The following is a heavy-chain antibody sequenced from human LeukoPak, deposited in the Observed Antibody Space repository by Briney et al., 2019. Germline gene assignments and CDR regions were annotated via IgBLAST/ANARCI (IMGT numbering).Heavy chain of an antibody. CDR3: AREDSKGHYDILTGYFRAYYFDY. CDR1: GFTFSSYW. D-gene: IGHD3-9*01. CDR2: INSDGSST. J-gene: IGHJ4*02. V-gene: IGHV3-74*01. Sequence: GGSLRLSCAASGFTFSSYWMHWVRQAPGKGLVWVSRINSDGSSTSYADSVKGRFTISRDNAKNTLYLQMNSLRAEDTAVYYCAREDSKGHYDILTGYFRAYYFDYWGQGTLVTVSS.